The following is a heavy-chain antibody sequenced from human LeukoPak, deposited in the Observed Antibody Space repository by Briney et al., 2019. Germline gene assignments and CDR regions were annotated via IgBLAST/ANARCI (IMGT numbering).Heavy chain of an antibody. D-gene: IGHD1-26*01. Sequence: SETLSLTCTVSGYSISSGYYWGWIRQPPGKGLEWIGDIYYSGSTNYNPSLKSRVTMSVDTSKNQFSLKLSSVTAADTAVYYCAREGEWELGTTNFDYWGQGTLVTVSS. CDR2: IYYSGST. CDR1: GYSISSGYY. J-gene: IGHJ4*02. V-gene: IGHV4-38-2*02. CDR3: AREGEWELGTTNFDY.